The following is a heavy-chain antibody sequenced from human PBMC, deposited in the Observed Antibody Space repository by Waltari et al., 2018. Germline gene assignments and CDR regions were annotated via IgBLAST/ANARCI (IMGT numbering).Heavy chain of an antibody. CDR1: GFKFGVYA. CDR2: IRSKTYGGAP. J-gene: IGHJ4*02. V-gene: IGHV3-49*04. CDR3: TRADGMTDLDY. Sequence: EVQLAESGGGLVQPGRSLRLYCTASGFKFGVYAMTWVRQVPGKGLEWVGFIRSKTYGGAPEYAASVKGRFTISRDDSKSVAYLQMNSLRTEDTALYYCTRADGMTDLDYWGQGALVTVSS.